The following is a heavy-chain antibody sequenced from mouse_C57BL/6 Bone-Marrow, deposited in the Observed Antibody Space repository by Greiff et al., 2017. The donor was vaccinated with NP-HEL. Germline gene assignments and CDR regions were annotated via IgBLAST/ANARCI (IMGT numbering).Heavy chain of an antibody. V-gene: IGHV5-6*01. Sequence: EVKLMESGGDLVKPGGSLKLSWAASGFTFSSFGMSWVRQPPDKRLEWVAPISSGGSYTYYPDSVKGRFTISRDNAKNTLYLQMSSLKSEDTAMYYCASPYDYDVAWFAYWGQGTLVTVSA. CDR3: ASPYDYDVAWFAY. J-gene: IGHJ3*01. CDR2: ISSGGSYT. D-gene: IGHD2-4*01. CDR1: GFTFSSFG.